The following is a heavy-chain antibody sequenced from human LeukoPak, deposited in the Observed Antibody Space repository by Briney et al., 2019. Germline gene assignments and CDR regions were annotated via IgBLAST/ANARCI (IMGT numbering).Heavy chain of an antibody. V-gene: IGHV3-7*03. J-gene: IGHJ4*02. CDR1: GFTLSNHW. D-gene: IGHD6-19*01. CDR2: VNRDGSET. Sequence: GGSLRLSCAASGFTLSNHWMTWVRQVPGRGPEWVANVNRDGSETYYLDSVKGRFTISRDNAKSSLNLQMNSLRAEDTALYYCVKDDNSGWFPPLDFWGQGTLVTVSS. CDR3: VKDDNSGWFPPLDF.